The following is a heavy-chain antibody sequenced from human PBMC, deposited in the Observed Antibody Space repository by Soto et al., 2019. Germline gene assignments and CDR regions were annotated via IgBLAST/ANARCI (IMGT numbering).Heavy chain of an antibody. J-gene: IGHJ2*01. CDR2: INAGNGNT. D-gene: IGHD2-21*01. V-gene: IGHV1-3*01. Sequence: QVQLVQSGAEVKKPGASVKVSCKASGYTFTSYAMHWVRQAPGQRLEWMGWINAGNGNTKYSQKFEGRVTITRDTSASTAYMELSSLRSEDTAVYYCARVPGYSIGDLWGRGTLVTVSS. CDR3: ARVPGYSIGDL. CDR1: GYTFTSYA.